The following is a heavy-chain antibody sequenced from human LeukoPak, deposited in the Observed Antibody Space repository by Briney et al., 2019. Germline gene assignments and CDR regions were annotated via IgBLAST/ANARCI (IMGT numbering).Heavy chain of an antibody. J-gene: IGHJ6*02. CDR1: GVTFSSYA. CDR3: ARDRPSRYCSSTSCAYYYYYYGMDV. CDR2: IIPIFSTA. V-gene: IGHV1-69*13. D-gene: IGHD2-2*01. Sequence: SVKVSCKASGVTFSSYAISWVRQAPGQGLEWVAGIIPIFSTAYYAHKFQGRVTITADESTSTAYMELSSLRSDDTAVYYCARDRPSRYCSSTSCAYYYYYYGMDVWGQGTTVTVSS.